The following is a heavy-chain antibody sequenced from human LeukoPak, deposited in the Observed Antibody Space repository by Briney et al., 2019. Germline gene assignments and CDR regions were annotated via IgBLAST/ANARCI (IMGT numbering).Heavy chain of an antibody. D-gene: IGHD2-15*01. CDR1: GGSISSGGYY. V-gene: IGHV4-31*03. CDR3: ARGYCSGGSCYPYGMDV. J-gene: IGHJ6*04. Sequence: SETLSLTCTVSGGSISSGGYYWSRIRQHPGKGLEWIGYIYYSGSTYYNPSLKSRVTISVDTSKNQFSLKLSSVTAADTAVYYCARGYCSGGSCYPYGMDVWGKGTTVTVSS. CDR2: IYYSGST.